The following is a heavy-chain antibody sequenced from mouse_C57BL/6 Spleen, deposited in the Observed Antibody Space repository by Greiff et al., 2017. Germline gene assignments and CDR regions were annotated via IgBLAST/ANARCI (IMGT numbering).Heavy chain of an antibody. J-gene: IGHJ1*03. V-gene: IGHV1-39*01. Sequence: VQLLQSGPDLVKPGASLKISCTASGYSFTDYNMNWVQQSNGKSLEWIGVINPNYGTTCYAQKFKGKVTLTVDQSSSTAYMQLNSLTSEDSAVYSCARDRDYTYEYFDVWGTGTTVTVSS. CDR2: INPNYGTT. D-gene: IGHD5-1-1*01. CDR3: ARDRDYTYEYFDV. CDR1: GYSFTDYN.